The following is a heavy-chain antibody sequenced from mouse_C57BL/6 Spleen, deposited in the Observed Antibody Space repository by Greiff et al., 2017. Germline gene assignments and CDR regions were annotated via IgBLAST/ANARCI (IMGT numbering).Heavy chain of an antibody. CDR2: ISYDGSN. J-gene: IGHJ2*01. V-gene: IGHV3-6*01. CDR3: ARLFDD. Sequence: EVQRVESGPGLVKPSQSLSLTCSVTGYSIPSGYYWNWIRQFPGNKLEWMGYISYDGSNNYNTSLKNRISVTRDTSKNQCFLKLNSVTTEDTATYYCARLFDDWGQGTTLTVSS. CDR1: GYSIPSGYY.